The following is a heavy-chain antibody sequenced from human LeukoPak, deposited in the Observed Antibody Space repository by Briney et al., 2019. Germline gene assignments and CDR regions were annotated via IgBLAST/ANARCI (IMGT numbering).Heavy chain of an antibody. CDR1: GYTFTSYG. CDR3: ARDLWGSRDGYNYVRGSVDY. D-gene: IGHD5-24*01. CDR2: ISAYNGNT. V-gene: IGHV1-18*01. J-gene: IGHJ4*02. Sequence: ASVKVSCKASGYTFTSYGISWVRQAPGQGLEWMGWISAYNGNTNYAQKLQGRVTMTTDTSTSTAYMELRSLRSDDTAVYYCARDLWGSRDGYNYVRGSVDYWGQGTLVTVSS.